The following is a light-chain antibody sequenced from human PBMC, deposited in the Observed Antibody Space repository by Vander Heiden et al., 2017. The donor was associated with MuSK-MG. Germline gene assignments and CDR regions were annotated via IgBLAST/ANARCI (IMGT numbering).Light chain of an antibody. V-gene: IGKV3-20*01. J-gene: IGKJ2*01. CDR3: QQYGSAPPYT. CDR1: QSVSSSY. Sequence: EIVLTQSPGTLSLSPGERATLSCRASQSVSSSYLAWYQQKPGQAPRLLIYGESSRATGSPDRFSGSGSGTDFTLTISRLEPEEFAVYYCQQYGSAPPYTFGQGTKLEIK. CDR2: GES.